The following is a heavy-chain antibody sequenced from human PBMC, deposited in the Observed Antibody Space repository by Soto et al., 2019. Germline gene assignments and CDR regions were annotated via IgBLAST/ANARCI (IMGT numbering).Heavy chain of an antibody. V-gene: IGHV1-69*13. J-gene: IGHJ4*02. D-gene: IGHD2-8*01. Sequence: SVKVSCKASGGTFSSYAISWVRQAPGQGLEWMGGIIPIFGTANYAQKFQGRVTITADESTSTAYMELSSLRSEDTAVYYCARGSGPDYCTNGVCYFDYWGQGTLVTVSS. CDR1: GGTFSSYA. CDR3: ARGSGPDYCTNGVCYFDY. CDR2: IIPIFGTA.